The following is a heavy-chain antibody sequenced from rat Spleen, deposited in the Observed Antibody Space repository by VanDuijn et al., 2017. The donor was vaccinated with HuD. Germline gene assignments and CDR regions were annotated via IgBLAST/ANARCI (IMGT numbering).Heavy chain of an antibody. Sequence: QVQLKESGPGLMQPSQTLSLTCIVSGFSLTSYHVHWVRQSPGKGLEWMAVIWSGGNTDYNSALKSRLSISRDTSKSQVFLKVKSLKTEDIATYYCARESNTYYGYNSGFDYWGQGVMVTVSS. CDR1: GFSLTSYH. V-gene: IGHV2-30*01. CDR2: IWSGGNT. J-gene: IGHJ2*01. D-gene: IGHD1-9*01. CDR3: ARESNTYYGYNSGFDY.